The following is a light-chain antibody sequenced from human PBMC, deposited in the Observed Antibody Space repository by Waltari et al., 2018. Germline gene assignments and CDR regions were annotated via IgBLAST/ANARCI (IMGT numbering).Light chain of an antibody. J-gene: IGKJ4*01. CDR1: QSLSTY. CDR3: QHNSNGPL. CDR2: DAS. Sequence: VLTQSPATLSSSPGERATLSGRASQSLSTYLAWYQQKPGQAPRLLIYDASKRATGVPARFSGTRSATDFTLTISSLEPDDFGLYYCQHNSNGPLFGGGTTVEIK. V-gene: IGKV3-11*01.